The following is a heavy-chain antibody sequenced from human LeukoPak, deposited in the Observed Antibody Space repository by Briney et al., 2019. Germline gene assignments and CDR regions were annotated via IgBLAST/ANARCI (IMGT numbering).Heavy chain of an antibody. CDR1: GYTFTGYY. J-gene: IGHJ4*02. D-gene: IGHD3-22*01. CDR2: INPNSGGT. Sequence: ASVKVSCKASGYTFTGYYMHWVRQAPGQGLEWMGRINPNSGGTNYAQRFQGRVTMTRDTSISTAYMELSRLRSDDTAVYYCARDHEYYDSSGYYFGYWCQGTLVTVSS. V-gene: IGHV1-2*06. CDR3: ARDHEYYDSSGYYFGY.